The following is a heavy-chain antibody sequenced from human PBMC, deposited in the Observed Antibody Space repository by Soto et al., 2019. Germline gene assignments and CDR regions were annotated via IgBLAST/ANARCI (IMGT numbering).Heavy chain of an antibody. CDR1: GFTFSGYA. J-gene: IGHJ6*02. CDR3: ARASSIVVVVAAAIDYYGMDV. CDR2: ISYDGSNK. Sequence: QVQLVESGGGVVQPGRSLRLSCAASGFTFSGYAMHWVRQAPGKGLEWVAVISYDGSNKYYADSVKGRFTISRDNSKNTLYLQMNSLRAEDTAVYYCARASSIVVVVAAAIDYYGMDVWGQGTTVTVSS. D-gene: IGHD2-15*01. V-gene: IGHV3-30-3*01.